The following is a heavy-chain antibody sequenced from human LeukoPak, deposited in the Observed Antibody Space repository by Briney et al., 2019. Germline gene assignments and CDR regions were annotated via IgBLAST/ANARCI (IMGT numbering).Heavy chain of an antibody. Sequence: VGSLRLSCAASGFTFSNYWMHWIRQVPGKGLVWVSHIKYDGSATNYADSVKGRFTISRDNAKNTLYLQMNSLRAEDTAVYYCVSGSLQSGYNFDYWGQGALVTVSS. CDR3: VSGSLQSGYNFDY. CDR1: GFTFSNYW. J-gene: IGHJ4*02. D-gene: IGHD3-3*01. V-gene: IGHV3-74*01. CDR2: IKYDGSAT.